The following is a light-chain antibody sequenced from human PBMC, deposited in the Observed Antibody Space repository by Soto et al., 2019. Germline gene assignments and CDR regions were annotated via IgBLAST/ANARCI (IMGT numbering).Light chain of an antibody. Sequence: EIVLTQSPGSLSLSPGERATLSCRASQSVSSSYLAWYQQKPGQAPRLLIYGASSGATGIPDRFSGSGSGTDFTLTISRLEPEDFAVYYCQQYGSSPLLTFCGGTKVEIK. CDR2: GAS. CDR1: QSVSSSY. J-gene: IGKJ4*01. V-gene: IGKV3-20*01. CDR3: QQYGSSPLLT.